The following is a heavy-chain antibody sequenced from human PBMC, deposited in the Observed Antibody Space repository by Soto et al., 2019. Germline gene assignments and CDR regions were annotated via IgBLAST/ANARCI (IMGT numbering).Heavy chain of an antibody. CDR2: IYHSGST. J-gene: IGHJ6*02. V-gene: IGHV4-30-2*01. Sequence: SETLSLTCAVSGGSISRGGYSWSWIRQPPGKGLEWIGYIYHSGSTYYNPSLKSRVTISVDRSKNQFSLKLSSVTAADTAVYYCARVPDVWGQGTTVTVS. CDR1: GGSISRGGYS. CDR3: ARVPDV.